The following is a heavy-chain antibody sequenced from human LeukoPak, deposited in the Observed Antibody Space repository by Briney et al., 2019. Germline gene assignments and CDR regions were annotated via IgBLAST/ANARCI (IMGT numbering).Heavy chain of an antibody. CDR2: ISNTGSTI. V-gene: IGHV3-11*04. CDR3: AREGSGSSFYFDY. J-gene: IGHJ4*02. CDR1: EFTFSDFH. D-gene: IGHD6-6*01. Sequence: GGSLRLSCAASEFTFSDFHMNWIRQAPGKGLEWISHISNTGSTIYYADSVKGRFTISRDNAKNSLYLQVKSLRVEDTGVYYCAREGSGSSFYFDYWGQGTLVTVSS.